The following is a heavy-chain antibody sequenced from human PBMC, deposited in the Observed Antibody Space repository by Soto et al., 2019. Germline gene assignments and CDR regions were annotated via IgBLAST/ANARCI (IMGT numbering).Heavy chain of an antibody. Sequence: PGGSLRLSCAAPGFTFGSYGMPWVRQAPSKGLEWVAVIWYDGSNKYYADSVKGRFTISRDNSKNTLYLQMNSLRAEDTAVYYFARYVELLNYMALWARGTSVIVSS. CDR3: ARYVELLNYMAL. J-gene: IGHJ6*03. V-gene: IGHV3-33*01. CDR1: GFTFGSYG. D-gene: IGHD2-15*01. CDR2: IWYDGSNK.